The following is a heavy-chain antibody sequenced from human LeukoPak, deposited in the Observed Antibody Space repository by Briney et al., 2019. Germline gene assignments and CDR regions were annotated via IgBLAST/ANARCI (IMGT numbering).Heavy chain of an antibody. J-gene: IGHJ4*02. CDR2: IYDSGTT. Sequence: SETLSLTCTVSGDSLGTYFWHWIRQPPGKGLEWMGYIYDSGTTAYNPSLKRRVTMSVDPSTNQFFLKSTSVTAADTAVYYCARDPDGYKFFDYWGRGSPVTVSS. V-gene: IGHV4-59*01. CDR1: GDSLGTYF. CDR3: ARDPDGYKFFDY. D-gene: IGHD5-24*01.